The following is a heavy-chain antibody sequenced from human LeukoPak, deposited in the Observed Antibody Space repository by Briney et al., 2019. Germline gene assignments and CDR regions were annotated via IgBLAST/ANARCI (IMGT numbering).Heavy chain of an antibody. CDR3: ARDFGIVVAIAGRFDY. V-gene: IGHV1-18*01. J-gene: IGHJ4*02. Sequence: ASVKVSCKASGGTFSSYAISWVRQAPGQGLEWMGGISAYNGNTNYAQKLQGRVTMTTDTSKSTAYMELRSLRSDDTAVYYCARDFGIVVAIAGRFDYWGQGTLVTVSS. CDR2: ISAYNGNT. CDR1: GGTFSSYA. D-gene: IGHD2-15*01.